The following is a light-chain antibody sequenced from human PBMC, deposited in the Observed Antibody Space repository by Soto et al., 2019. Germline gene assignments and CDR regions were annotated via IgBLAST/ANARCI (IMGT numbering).Light chain of an antibody. V-gene: IGKV3D-7*01. CDR1: QSISSSY. J-gene: IGKJ5*01. CDR2: GAS. Sequence: EVVLTQSPATLSLSPGAGATLSCRVSQSISSSYLSWYQQRPGQAPRLLLYGASTSATGIPARFSGSGRGSGTDFTLTISSLRPEDFAVYYCQQDYNLPITFGQGTRLEIK. CDR3: QQDYNLPIT.